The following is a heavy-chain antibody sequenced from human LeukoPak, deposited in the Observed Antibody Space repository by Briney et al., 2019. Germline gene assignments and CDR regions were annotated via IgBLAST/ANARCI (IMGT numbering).Heavy chain of an antibody. CDR1: GFTFSTYA. CDR3: AKDWGIVVPAAGDS. J-gene: IGHJ4*02. D-gene: IGHD2-2*01. CDR2: ISGSGGTT. V-gene: IGHV3-23*01. Sequence: PGGSLRLSCAASGFTFSTYAMSWVRQAPGKGLEWVSAISGSGGTTYYADSVKGRFTISRDNSKNTLYLQMNSLRAEDTAVYYCAKDWGIVVPAAGDSWGQGTLVTVSS.